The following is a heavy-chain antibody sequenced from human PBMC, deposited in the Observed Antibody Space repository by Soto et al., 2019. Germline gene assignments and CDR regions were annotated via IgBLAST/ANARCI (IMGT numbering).Heavy chain of an antibody. Sequence: SETLSLTCAVSGGSISSSNWWSWVRQPPGKGLEWIGEIYHSGNTNYNPSLKSRVTISVDKSKNQFSLKLSSVTAADTAVYYCARAGGDMVRGAYYQYCGMDVWGQGTTVTVSS. V-gene: IGHV4-4*02. J-gene: IGHJ6*02. D-gene: IGHD3-10*01. CDR2: IYHSGNT. CDR3: ARAGGDMVRGAYYQYCGMDV. CDR1: GGSISSSNW.